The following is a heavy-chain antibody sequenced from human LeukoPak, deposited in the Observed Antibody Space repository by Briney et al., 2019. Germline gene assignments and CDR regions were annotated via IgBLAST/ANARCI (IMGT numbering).Heavy chain of an antibody. D-gene: IGHD3-22*01. CDR1: GYTFTGYY. Sequence: GASVKVSCKASGYTFTGYYMHWVRQAPGQGLEWMGWINPNSGGTNYAQKFQGRVTMTRDTSISTAYMELSRLRSDDTAVYYCARIRWGSGYAQLDYWGQGTLVTVSS. V-gene: IGHV1-2*02. CDR2: INPNSGGT. J-gene: IGHJ4*02. CDR3: ARIRWGSGYAQLDY.